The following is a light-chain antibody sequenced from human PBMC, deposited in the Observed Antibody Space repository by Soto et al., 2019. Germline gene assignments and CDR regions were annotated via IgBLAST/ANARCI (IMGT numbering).Light chain of an antibody. Sequence: QSALTQPRSVSGSPGQSVTISCTGTSSDVGGYNYVSWYQHHPGRALKLMIYDVSKRPSGVPDRFSGSKSGNTASRTISGLQAEDEAEYYCCSYAGSYIPYVFGTGTKLTVL. J-gene: IGLJ1*01. CDR2: DVS. CDR3: CSYAGSYIPYV. CDR1: SSDVGGYNY. V-gene: IGLV2-11*01.